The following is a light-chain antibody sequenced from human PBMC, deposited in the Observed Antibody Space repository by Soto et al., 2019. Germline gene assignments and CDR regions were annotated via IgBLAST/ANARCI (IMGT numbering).Light chain of an antibody. J-gene: IGKJ1*01. V-gene: IGKV3-11*01. CDR1: QSVSNY. Sequence: EIVLTQSPATLSLSPGERATLSCRASQSVSNYLAWYQQKPGQAPRLLMYDTSNRAPGIPARFSGSGSGTDVTLTINSREPEDFAVDFCQQRSNLLWTFGQGTKVE. CDR3: QQRSNLLWT. CDR2: DTS.